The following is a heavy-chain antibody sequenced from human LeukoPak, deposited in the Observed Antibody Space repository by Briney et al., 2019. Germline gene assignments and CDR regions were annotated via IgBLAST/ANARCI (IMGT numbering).Heavy chain of an antibody. J-gene: IGHJ2*01. CDR3: ARDNPHNYYDSSGYSYWYFDL. D-gene: IGHD3-22*01. CDR1: GGSISSYY. CDR2: IYYSGSA. V-gene: IGHV4-59*01. Sequence: PSETLSLTCTVSGGSISSYYWSWIRQPPGKGLEWIGYIYYSGSANYNPSLKSRVTISVDTSKNQFSPKLSSVTAADTAVYYCARDNPHNYYDSSGYSYWYFDLWGRGTLVTVSS.